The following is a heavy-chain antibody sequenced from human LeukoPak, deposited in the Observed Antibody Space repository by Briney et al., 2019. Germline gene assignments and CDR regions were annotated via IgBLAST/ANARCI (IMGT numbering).Heavy chain of an antibody. J-gene: IGHJ6*03. Sequence: PSETLPLTCAVYGGSFSGYYWSWIRQPPGKGLEWIGEINHSGSTNYNPSLKSRVTISVDTSKNQFSLKLSSVTAADTAVYYCARGSDHYGDYYMDVWGKGTTVTVSS. CDR1: GGSFSGYY. V-gene: IGHV4-34*01. CDR3: ARGSDHYGDYYMDV. CDR2: INHSGST. D-gene: IGHD4-17*01.